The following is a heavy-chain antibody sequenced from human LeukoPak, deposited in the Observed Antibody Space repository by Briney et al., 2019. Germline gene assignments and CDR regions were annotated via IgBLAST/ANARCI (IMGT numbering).Heavy chain of an antibody. D-gene: IGHD6-13*01. CDR3: ARGAAAAFDWFDP. V-gene: IGHV3-48*04. CDR1: GFTFSSFS. Sequence: GGSLRLSCAASGFTFSSFSMNWVRQAPGKGLEWVSYIRSSGSGTDYTGSVKGRFTISRDNAKNSLYLQMNSLRAEDTAVYYCARGAAAAFDWFDPWGQGTLVTVSS. J-gene: IGHJ5*02. CDR2: IRSSGSGT.